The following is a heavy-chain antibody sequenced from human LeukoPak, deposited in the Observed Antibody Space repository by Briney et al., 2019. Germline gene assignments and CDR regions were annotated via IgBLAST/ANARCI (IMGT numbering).Heavy chain of an antibody. J-gene: IGHJ4*02. Sequence: GGSLRLSCAASGFTFSSYAMSWVRQAPGKGLEWVSAISGSGGSTYYADSVKGRFTISRDNSKNTLYLQMNSLRAEDTAVYYCAKDQAFYDFWSGYNDYWGQGTLVTVSS. D-gene: IGHD3-3*01. V-gene: IGHV3-23*01. CDR1: GFTFSSYA. CDR2: ISGSGGST. CDR3: AKDQAFYDFWSGYNDY.